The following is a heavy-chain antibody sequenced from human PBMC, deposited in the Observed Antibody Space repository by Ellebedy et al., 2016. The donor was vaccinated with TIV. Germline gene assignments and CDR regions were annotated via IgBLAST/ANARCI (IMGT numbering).Heavy chain of an antibody. D-gene: IGHD4-23*01. Sequence: ASVKVSCKASGYTFTSYYMQWVRQALGQGLEWMGIINPSSGSTSYAQKFQGRFTITADKSTTTAYMELSSLRSEDTAVYYCARERELGGPDYGGSKSGYYYYGMDVWGQGTTVTVSS. CDR2: INPSSGST. CDR1: GYTFTSYY. CDR3: ARERELGGPDYGGSKSGYYYYGMDV. J-gene: IGHJ6*02. V-gene: IGHV1-46*01.